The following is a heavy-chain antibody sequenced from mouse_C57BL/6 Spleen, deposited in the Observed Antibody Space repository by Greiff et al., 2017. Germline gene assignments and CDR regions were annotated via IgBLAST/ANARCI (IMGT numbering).Heavy chain of an antibody. CDR2: VYPGGGYT. Sequence: VQLQQSGAELERHGTSLKMFCKDSGYTFTNYWIGWAKQRPGHGLAWIGDVYPGGGYTNYNVKFKGKATLTADKSSSTASMPFSSLTSEDSAIYYCARGYDYDVTWCAYWGHATLATVSA. CDR3: ARGYDYDVTWCAY. CDR1: GYTFTNYW. J-gene: IGHJ3*01. D-gene: IGHD2-4*01. V-gene: IGHV1-63*01.